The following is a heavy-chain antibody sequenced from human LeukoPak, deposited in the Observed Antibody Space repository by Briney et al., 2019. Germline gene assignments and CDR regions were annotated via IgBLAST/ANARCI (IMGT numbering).Heavy chain of an antibody. V-gene: IGHV4-30-4*01. CDR3: AREVTYYYDSSGYSLYYFDY. CDR2: IYYSGST. D-gene: IGHD3-22*01. CDR1: GGSISSGDYY. Sequence: PSETLSLTCTVSGGSISSGDYYWSWIRQPPGKGLEWIGYIYYSGSTYYNPSLKSRVTISVDTSKNQFSLKLSSVTAADTAVYYCAREVTYYYDSSGYSLYYFDYWGQGTLVTVSS. J-gene: IGHJ4*02.